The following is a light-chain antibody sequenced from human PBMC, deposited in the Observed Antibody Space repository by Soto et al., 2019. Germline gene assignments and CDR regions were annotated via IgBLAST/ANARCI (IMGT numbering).Light chain of an antibody. CDR3: QQYGSAPYT. CDR2: GSS. J-gene: IGKJ2*01. Sequence: ESELTQSPGTLSLSPGERATLSCRARHNVGTRSIAWYQQKPGQAPRLLIFGSSTRATGIPVRFSGSGSGTDFTLSTSSLETEDFAVYFCQQYGSAPYTFGQGTKLEIK. CDR1: HNVGTRS. V-gene: IGKV3-20*01.